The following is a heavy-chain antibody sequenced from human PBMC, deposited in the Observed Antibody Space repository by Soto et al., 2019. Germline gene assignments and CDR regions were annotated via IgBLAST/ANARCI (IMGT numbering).Heavy chain of an antibody. J-gene: IGHJ1*01. Sequence: ASGKVSCKASGYTFTSYGISWVRQAPGQGLEWMGWISAYNGNTNYGQKLQGRVTMTTDTSTRTAYMEMRSLRSDDTAVYYCARVTFRGQCRFLVHWGQGTLVTVSS. CDR3: ARVTFRGQCRFLVH. CDR2: ISAYNGNT. CDR1: GYTFTSYG. D-gene: IGHD2-8*02. V-gene: IGHV1-18*01.